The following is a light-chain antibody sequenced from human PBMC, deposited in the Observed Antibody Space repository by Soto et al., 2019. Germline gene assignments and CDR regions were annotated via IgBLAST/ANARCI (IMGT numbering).Light chain of an antibody. CDR2: GAS. CDR1: ESLSSAY. CDR3: QQYGSSPIT. V-gene: IGKV3-20*01. Sequence: EIVLTQSPGTLSLSPGERATLSCRASESLSSAYLAWYQQKPGQAPRLLLYGASTRATGIPDRFSGSGSGTEFTLTISRLEPEDLAVYYCQQYGSSPITFGQGTRLEIK. J-gene: IGKJ5*01.